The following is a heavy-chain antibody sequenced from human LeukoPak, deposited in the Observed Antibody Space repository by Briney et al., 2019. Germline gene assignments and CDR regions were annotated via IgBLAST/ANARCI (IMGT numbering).Heavy chain of an antibody. V-gene: IGHV3-23*01. CDR1: GFTFSSYL. Sequence: PGGSLRLSCAASGFTFSSYLMTWVRQAPGKGLEWVAVISGNGGSTNYADSVKGRFTISRDNSKSTLYLQMSSLRADDTAVYYCSKYCTGVSCYSRLNHWGQGALVTVSS. J-gene: IGHJ5*02. D-gene: IGHD2-15*01. CDR3: SKYCTGVSCYSRLNH. CDR2: ISGNGGST.